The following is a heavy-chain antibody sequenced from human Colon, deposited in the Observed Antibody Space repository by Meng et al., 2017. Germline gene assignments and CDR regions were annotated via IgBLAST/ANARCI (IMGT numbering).Heavy chain of an antibody. CDR3: GTTDINYCPIHY. Sequence: QMQLRESGPGLVKPSGTLSLNCAVSGASISTTNWWTWFRQSPGKGLEWIGEIAHTGRTNYNRSLKSRVSISMDKSKNHFSLNVTSVTAADTAVYYCGTTDINYCPIHYWGQGTLVTVSS. CDR1: GASISTTNW. CDR2: IAHTGRT. J-gene: IGHJ4*02. V-gene: IGHV4-4*02. D-gene: IGHD1/OR15-1a*01.